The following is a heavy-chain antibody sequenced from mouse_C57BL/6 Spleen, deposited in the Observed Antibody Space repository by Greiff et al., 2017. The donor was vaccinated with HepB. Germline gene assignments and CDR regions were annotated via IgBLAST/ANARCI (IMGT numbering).Heavy chain of an antibody. CDR2: IDPSDSYT. CDR3: ARAGGTGTGAMDY. Sequence: QVQLQQPGAELVMPGASVKLSCKASGYTFTSYWMHWVKQRPGQGLEWIGEIDPSDSYTNYNQKFKGKSTLTVDKSSSTAYMQLSSLTSEDSAVYDCARAGGTGTGAMDYWGQGTSVTVSS. D-gene: IGHD4-1*01. CDR1: GYTFTSYW. V-gene: IGHV1-69*01. J-gene: IGHJ4*01.